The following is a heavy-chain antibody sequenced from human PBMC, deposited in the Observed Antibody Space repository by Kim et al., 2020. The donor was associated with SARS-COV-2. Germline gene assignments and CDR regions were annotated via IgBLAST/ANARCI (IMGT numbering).Heavy chain of an antibody. V-gene: IGHV4-59*01. CDR3: ARVFRGMDV. CDR2: IYYSGST. Sequence: SETLSLTCSVSGGSISPYYWTRIRQSPGRGLEWVGYIYYSGSTNYNPSLKSRVTISVDASKNQFSLKLNSMTAADTGVYYCARVFRGMDVWGQGTTVIVSS. CDR1: GGSISPYY. J-gene: IGHJ6*02. D-gene: IGHD3-10*02.